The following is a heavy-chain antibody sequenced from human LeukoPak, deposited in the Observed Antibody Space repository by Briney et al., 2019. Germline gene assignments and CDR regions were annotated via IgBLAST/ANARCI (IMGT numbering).Heavy chain of an antibody. V-gene: IGHV3-30*01. J-gene: IGHJ4*02. CDR1: GFTFSSYA. CDR3: ARVSFFVVVVAALDY. Sequence: GGSLSLSCAASGFTFSSYAMHWVRPAPGKGLEWVAVISYDGSNKYYADSVKGRFTISRDNSKNTLYLQMNSLRAEDTAVYYCARVSFFVVVVAALDYWGQGTLVTVSS. D-gene: IGHD2-15*01. CDR2: ISYDGSNK.